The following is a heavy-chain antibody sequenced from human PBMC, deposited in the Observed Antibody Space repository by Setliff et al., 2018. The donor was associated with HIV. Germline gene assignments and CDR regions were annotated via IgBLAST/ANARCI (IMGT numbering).Heavy chain of an antibody. Sequence: SETLSLTCTVSGGSINSGSYDWSWIRQPAGKGLEWIGHIYTSGSTNYNPSLKSRVTISVDTSKTQFSLRLNSLTATDTALYYCARASVGATGLDAFDIWGQGTVVTVSS. V-gene: IGHV4-61*09. D-gene: IGHD1-26*01. CDR1: GGSINSGSYD. CDR2: IYTSGST. CDR3: ARASVGATGLDAFDI. J-gene: IGHJ3*02.